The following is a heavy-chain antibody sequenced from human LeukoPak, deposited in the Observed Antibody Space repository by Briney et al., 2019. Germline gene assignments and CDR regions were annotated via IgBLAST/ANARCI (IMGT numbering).Heavy chain of an antibody. Sequence: SETLPLTCTVSVGPISRYYWSWIRQPPGKGLEWIGYICATGSPTYNPSLKSRVTISVDTSKNQFSLNLRSVTAADTAVYYCARHGSVRSPLGPWGQGNLVTVSS. D-gene: IGHD3-10*01. CDR2: ICATGSP. V-gene: IGHV4-4*09. CDR1: VGPISRYY. J-gene: IGHJ5*02. CDR3: ARHGSVRSPLGP.